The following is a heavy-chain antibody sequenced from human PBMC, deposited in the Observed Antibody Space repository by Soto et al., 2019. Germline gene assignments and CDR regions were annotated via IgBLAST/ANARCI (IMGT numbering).Heavy chain of an antibody. CDR1: GFTFSTYW. Sequence: EVHLVESGGGLVQPGGSLRLSCAASGFTFSTYWMTWVRQAPGKGLEWVANINLDGSEKYYVDSVKGRFSISRDNVKNSLYLQLNSLRAEDTALYYCARARIDLWGRGTLVTVSS. V-gene: IGHV3-7*01. CDR3: ARARIDL. J-gene: IGHJ2*01. CDR2: INLDGSEK.